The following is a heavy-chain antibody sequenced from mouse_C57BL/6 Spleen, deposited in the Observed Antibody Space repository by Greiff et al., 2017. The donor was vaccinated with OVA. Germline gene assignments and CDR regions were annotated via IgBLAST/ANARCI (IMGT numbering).Heavy chain of an antibody. D-gene: IGHD4-1*01. CDR2: ISGGGGNT. CDR3: ARHEANWDLYAMDY. CDR1: GFTFSSYT. V-gene: IGHV5-9*01. J-gene: IGHJ4*01. Sequence: VQLKESGGGLVKPGGSLKLSCAASGFTFSSYTMSWVRQTPEKRLEWVATISGGGGNTYYPASVKGRFTISRDNTKNTLYLQMSSLRSEDTALYYGARHEANWDLYAMDYWGQGTSVTVSS.